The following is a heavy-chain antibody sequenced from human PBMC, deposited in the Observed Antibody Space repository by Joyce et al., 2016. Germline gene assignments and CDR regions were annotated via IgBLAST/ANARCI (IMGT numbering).Heavy chain of an antibody. J-gene: IGHJ4*02. CDR2: VDSDGSGT. CDR3: GSVFEY. CDR1: GFTFTNYW. Sequence: EVQLVESGGGLLQPGGSLRLSCAASGFTFTNYWMHWVRQAPGKGLGWVARVDSDGSGTSYADSVKGRFTISRDNAKNMVYLQMNSLRIEDTAVYYCGSVFEYWGRGALVTVSS. V-gene: IGHV3-74*01.